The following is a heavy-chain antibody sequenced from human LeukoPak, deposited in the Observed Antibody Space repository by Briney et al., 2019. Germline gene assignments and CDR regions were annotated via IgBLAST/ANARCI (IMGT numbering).Heavy chain of an antibody. J-gene: IGHJ4*02. CDR3: ARFKGSYYFSFDY. D-gene: IGHD1-26*01. V-gene: IGHV5-51*01. CDR1: GYSCTSYW. Sequence: RGESLKISCKGSGYSCTSYWIGWVRQMPGKGLEWMVIIYPGGSDTRYSASFQGQVTISADKSISTAYLQWSSLTASDPAMYYCARFKGSYYFSFDYWGQGTLVTVSS. CDR2: IYPGGSDT.